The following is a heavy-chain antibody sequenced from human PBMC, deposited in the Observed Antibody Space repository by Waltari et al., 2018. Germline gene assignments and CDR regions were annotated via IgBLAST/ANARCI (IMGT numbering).Heavy chain of an antibody. Sequence: TASGFTFDDYAMHWVRQAPGKGLEWVSGISWNSGSIGDADSVKGRFTIARDNAKNSLYLQMNSLRAEDTAVYYCAARGYCSSTSCPDWGQGTLVTVSS. D-gene: IGHD2-2*03. J-gene: IGHJ4*02. V-gene: IGHV3-9*01. CDR1: GFTFDDYA. CDR3: AARGYCSSTSCPD. CDR2: ISWNSGSI.